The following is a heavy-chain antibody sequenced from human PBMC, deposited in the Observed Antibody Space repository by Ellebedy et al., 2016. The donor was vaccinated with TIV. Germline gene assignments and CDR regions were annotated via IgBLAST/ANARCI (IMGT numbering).Heavy chain of an antibody. CDR2: ITTDGSST. D-gene: IGHD1-1*01. V-gene: IGHV3-74*01. Sequence: GESLKISCAASGFTFSTYWMHWVRQAPGKGLMWVSRITTDGSSTGYADAVKGRFTISRDNAKNTLYLQMNCLRTEDTAVYYCAREVGYPASWGQGTLVTVSS. J-gene: IGHJ4*02. CDR3: AREVGYPAS. CDR1: GFTFSTYW.